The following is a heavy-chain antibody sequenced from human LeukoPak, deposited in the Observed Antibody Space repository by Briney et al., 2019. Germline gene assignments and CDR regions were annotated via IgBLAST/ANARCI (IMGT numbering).Heavy chain of an antibody. CDR1: GGSFSGYY. J-gene: IGHJ4*02. D-gene: IGHD1/OR15-1a*01. V-gene: IGHV4-34*01. Sequence: SETLSLTCFVYGGSFSGYYWSWIRQPPGKGLEWIGEINHSGTTNYNPSLKSRVTISVDTSKNQFSLKLSSVTAADTAVYYCARDRVEQPYYFDYWGQGTLVTVSS. CDR3: ARDRVEQPYYFDY. CDR2: INHSGTT.